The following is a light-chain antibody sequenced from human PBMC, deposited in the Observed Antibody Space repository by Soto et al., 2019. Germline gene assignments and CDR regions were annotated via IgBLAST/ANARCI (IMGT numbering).Light chain of an antibody. CDR2: QDS. CDR3: QAWDSSTLV. Sequence: SYELTQPPSVSVSPGQTASITCSGDKLGDKYACWYQQKPGQSPVLVIYQDSKRPSGIPERFSGSNSGNTATLTISGTQAMDEADYYCQAWDSSTLVFGGGPSSPS. V-gene: IGLV3-1*01. J-gene: IGLJ2*01. CDR1: KLGDKY.